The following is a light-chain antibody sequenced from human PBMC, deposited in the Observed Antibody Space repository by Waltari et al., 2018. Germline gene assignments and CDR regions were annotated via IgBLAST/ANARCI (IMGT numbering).Light chain of an antibody. CDR2: DAS. CDR3: QKYGTLPAT. V-gene: IGKV3-20*01. J-gene: IGKJ1*01. Sequence: IVLTQSPGTLSLSPGERATLSYRARQSVSRTLAWYQQKPGQAHRLLIYDASMRATGIPDRCSGSGSGTYFSLTISRLEPEDFAVYYCQKYGTLPATFGQGTKVEIK. CDR1: QSVSRT.